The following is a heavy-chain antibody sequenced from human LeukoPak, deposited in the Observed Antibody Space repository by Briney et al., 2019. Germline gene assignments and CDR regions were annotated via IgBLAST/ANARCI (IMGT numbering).Heavy chain of an antibody. J-gene: IGHJ4*02. V-gene: IGHV1-69*13. CDR3: AREYFGSYYVSNYFDY. D-gene: IGHD1-26*01. CDR1: GGTFSSYA. Sequence: GASVKVSCKASGGTFSSYAISWVRQAPGQGLEWMGGIIPIFGTANYAQKFQGRVTITADESTSTASMERSSLRSEDTAVYYCAREYFGSYYVSNYFDYWGQGTLVTVSS. CDR2: IIPIFGTA.